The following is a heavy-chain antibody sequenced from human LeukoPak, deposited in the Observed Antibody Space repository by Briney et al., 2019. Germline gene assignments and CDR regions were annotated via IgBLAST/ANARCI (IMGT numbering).Heavy chain of an antibody. CDR2: ISGSGGST. J-gene: IGHJ4*02. CDR3: AKTRVWPDYFFT. CDR1: GFTFNNYA. Sequence: QSAGYLRLSCAASGFTFNNYAMSWVPQAPGKGLVWVLAISGSGGSTYYADSVKGRFTISRDNSKNKLYLQMNRLRAEDTAIYYIAKTRVWPDYFFTRGEGTLVTVSS. D-gene: IGHD4/OR15-4a*01. V-gene: IGHV3-23*01.